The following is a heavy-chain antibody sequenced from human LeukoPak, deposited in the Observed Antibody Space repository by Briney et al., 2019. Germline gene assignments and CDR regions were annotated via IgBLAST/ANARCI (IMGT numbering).Heavy chain of an antibody. V-gene: IGHV1-46*03. CDR1: GYTFTSYY. CDR3: ARDSSVAGDAFDI. J-gene: IGHJ3*02. Sequence: ASVKVSFKASGYTFTSYYMHWVRQAPGQGLEWMGIINPSGGSTSYAQKFQGRVTMTRDTSTSTVYMDLSSLRSEDTAVYYCARDSSVAGDAFDIWGQGTMVTVSS. D-gene: IGHD2-15*01. CDR2: INPSGGST.